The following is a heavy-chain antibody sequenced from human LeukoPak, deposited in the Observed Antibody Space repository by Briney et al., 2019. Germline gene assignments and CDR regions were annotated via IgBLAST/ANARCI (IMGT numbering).Heavy chain of an antibody. V-gene: IGHV3-11*01. D-gene: IGHD1-1*01. J-gene: IGHJ6*03. Sequence: GGSLRLSCAASGFIFSDFYMTWIRQAPGKGLEWVAHIDVRGDKILYADSVKGRFTISRDSAKNSLYLQMNNLRAEDTAVYYCAREDNVWNILYTDDMDASGKGKTVTVSS. CDR1: GFIFSDFY. CDR2: IDVRGDKI. CDR3: AREDNVWNILYTDDMDA.